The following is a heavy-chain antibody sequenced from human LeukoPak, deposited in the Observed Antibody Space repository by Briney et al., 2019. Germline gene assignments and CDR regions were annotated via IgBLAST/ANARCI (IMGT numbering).Heavy chain of an antibody. Sequence: SVKVSCKASGGTFSSYAISWVRQAPGQGLEWMGGIIPIFGTANYAQKFQGRVTITADESTSTAYMELSSLRSEDTAVYYCARGSLRATVTLLSFDYWGQGTLVTVSS. V-gene: IGHV1-69*13. D-gene: IGHD4-17*01. J-gene: IGHJ4*02. CDR1: GGTFSSYA. CDR3: ARGSLRATVTLLSFDY. CDR2: IIPIFGTA.